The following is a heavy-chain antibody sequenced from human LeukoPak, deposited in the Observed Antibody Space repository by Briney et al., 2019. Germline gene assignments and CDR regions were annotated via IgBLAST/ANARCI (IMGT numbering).Heavy chain of an antibody. J-gene: IGHJ4*02. V-gene: IGHV1-2*02. CDR3: ARGYYDRGSLYYFDY. D-gene: IGHD3-22*01. CDR2: IDPNSGGT. Sequence: ASVKVSCKTSGYTFTGYYMHWVGRAPGQGLEWMGWIDPNSGGTNYAQKFQGRVTMTRDTSIGTAYMELSGLTSDDTAVYYCARGYYDRGSLYYFDYWAREPWSPSPQ. CDR1: GYTFTGYY.